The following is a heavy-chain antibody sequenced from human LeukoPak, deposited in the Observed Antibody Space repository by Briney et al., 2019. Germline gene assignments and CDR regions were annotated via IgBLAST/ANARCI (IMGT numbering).Heavy chain of an antibody. J-gene: IGHJ5*02. Sequence: SETLSLTCTVSGGSVSSGSYYWSWIRQPPGKGLEWIGYIYYSGSTNYSPSLKSRVTISVDTSKNQFSLKLSSVTAADTAVYYCARSPRLWFGEPPRWFDPWGQGTLVTVSS. V-gene: IGHV4-61*01. D-gene: IGHD3-10*01. CDR1: GGSVSSGSYY. CDR3: ARSPRLWFGEPPRWFDP. CDR2: IYYSGST.